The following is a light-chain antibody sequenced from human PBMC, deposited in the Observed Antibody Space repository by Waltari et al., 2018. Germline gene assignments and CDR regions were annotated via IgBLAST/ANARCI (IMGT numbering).Light chain of an antibody. V-gene: IGKV1-8*01. Sequence: AIRMTQSPSSLSASTGARVTLTCRASQGISSYLAWYQQKPGKAHKLLIYAASTLQSGVPARFSGSGSGTDFTLTISCLQSEDFATYYCQQYYSYPRTFGQGTKLEIK. CDR1: QGISSY. CDR3: QQYYSYPRT. CDR2: AAS. J-gene: IGKJ2*01.